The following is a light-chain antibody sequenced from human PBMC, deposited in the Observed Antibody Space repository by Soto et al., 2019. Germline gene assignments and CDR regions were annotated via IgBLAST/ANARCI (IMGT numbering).Light chain of an antibody. J-gene: IGLJ1*01. CDR1: STDVGGYNA. CDR3: SSYTSIITLYV. CDR2: EVS. Sequence: QSVLSQPASVSGSPGQTITISCTGTSTDVGGYNAVSWYQHHPGKAPKLMIYEVSNRPSGVSNRFSGSKSGNTASLTISGLQAEDEADYYCSSYTSIITLYVFGSGTKVTVL. V-gene: IGLV2-14*01.